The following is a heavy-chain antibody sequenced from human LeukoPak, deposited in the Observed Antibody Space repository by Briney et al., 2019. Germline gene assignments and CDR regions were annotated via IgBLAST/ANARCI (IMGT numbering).Heavy chain of an antibody. V-gene: IGHV4-39*01. D-gene: IGHD3-10*01. CDR1: GGSISSGSSY. Sequence: SETLSLTCTVSGGSISSGSSYWGGIRQPPGKGLEWIGPIYYSGSTYSNPSLQSRVTIFVDTSKDQFSLKLSSVTAADTAVYYCARLMRIIMVRGVFDYWGQGTLVTVSS. J-gene: IGHJ4*02. CDR2: IYYSGST. CDR3: ARLMRIIMVRGVFDY.